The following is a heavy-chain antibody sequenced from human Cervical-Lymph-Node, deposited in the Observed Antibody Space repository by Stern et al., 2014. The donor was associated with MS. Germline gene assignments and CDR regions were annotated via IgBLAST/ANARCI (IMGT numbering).Heavy chain of an antibody. D-gene: IGHD6-6*01. CDR1: GFSLTTSGMG. CDR3: AHRPDYTSSSFTS. V-gene: IGHV2-5*02. CDR2: NFWDGGQ. J-gene: IGHJ5*02. Sequence: QVTLKESGPTLVKPTQTLTLTCTFSGFSLTTSGMGVGWIRQPPGKALEWLGLNFWDGGQRFNPSMKRGATVNQGTSKNKGLLTMSNMGPVDTATYFCAHRPDYTSSSFTSWGQGTLVIVSS.